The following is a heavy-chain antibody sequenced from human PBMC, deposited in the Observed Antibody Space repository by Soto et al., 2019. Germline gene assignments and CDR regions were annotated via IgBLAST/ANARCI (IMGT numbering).Heavy chain of an antibody. D-gene: IGHD6-13*01. J-gene: IGHJ5*02. CDR3: ARGRIAAPWRFIWFDP. V-gene: IGHV1-3*01. Sequence: KFQGRVTITRDTSASTAYMELSSLRSEDTAVYYCARGRIAAPWRFIWFDPWGQGTLVTVSS.